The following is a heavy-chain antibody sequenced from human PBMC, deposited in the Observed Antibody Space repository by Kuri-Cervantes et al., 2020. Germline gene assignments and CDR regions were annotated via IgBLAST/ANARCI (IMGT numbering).Heavy chain of an antibody. V-gene: IGHV3-23*01. J-gene: IGHJ6*02. CDR3: AKDHSRWLGEWYYYYYGMDV. CDR1: GFTFSSYA. Sequence: GESLKISCAASGFTFSSYAMSWVRQAPGKGLEWVSAISGSGGSTYYADSVKGRFTISRDNSKNTLYLQMNSLRAEDTAVYCCAKDHSRWLGEWYYYYYGMDVWGQGTTVTVSS. D-gene: IGHD3-10*01. CDR2: ISGSGGST.